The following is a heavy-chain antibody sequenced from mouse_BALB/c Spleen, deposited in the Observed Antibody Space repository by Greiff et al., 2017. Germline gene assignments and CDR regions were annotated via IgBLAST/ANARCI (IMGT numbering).Heavy chain of an antibody. J-gene: IGHJ4*01. D-gene: IGHD3-1*01. Sequence: DVMLVESGGGLVKPGGSLKLSCAASGFTFSSYTMSWVRQTPDKRLELVATINSNGGSTYYPDSVKGRFTISRDNAKNTLYLQMSSLKSEDTAMYYCARDRGAMDYWGQGTSVTVSS. V-gene: IGHV5-6-3*01. CDR1: GFTFSSYT. CDR3: ARDRGAMDY. CDR2: INSNGGST.